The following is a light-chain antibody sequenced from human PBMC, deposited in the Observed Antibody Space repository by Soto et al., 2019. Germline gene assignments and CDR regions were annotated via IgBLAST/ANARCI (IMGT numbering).Light chain of an antibody. CDR1: QSVSSN. J-gene: IGKJ1*01. CDR3: LQYNDWPRT. V-gene: IGKV3-15*01. Sequence: EIVMTQSPATLSVSPGERATLSCRASQSVSSNLAWYQQKPGQAPRLLIYGASTRATGVPARFSGSGSGTEFTLTISSLQSEGFAVYYCLQYNDWPRTFGQGTKVEI. CDR2: GAS.